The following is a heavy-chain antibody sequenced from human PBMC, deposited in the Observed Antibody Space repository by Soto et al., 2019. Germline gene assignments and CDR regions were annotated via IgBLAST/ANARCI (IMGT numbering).Heavy chain of an antibody. Sequence: PGGSLRLSCAASGFTFSSYGMHWVRQAPGKGLEWVAVIWYDGSNKYYADSVKGRFTISRDNSKNTLYLQMNSLRAEDTAVYYCAREKIAAAGTCFDYWGQGTLVTVSS. J-gene: IGHJ4*02. CDR3: AREKIAAAGTCFDY. CDR2: IWYDGSNK. CDR1: GFTFSSYG. V-gene: IGHV3-33*01. D-gene: IGHD6-13*01.